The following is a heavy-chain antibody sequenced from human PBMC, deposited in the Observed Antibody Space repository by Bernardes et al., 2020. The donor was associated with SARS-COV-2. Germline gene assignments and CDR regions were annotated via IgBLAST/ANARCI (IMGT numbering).Heavy chain of an antibody. CDR1: GDSIRSSSYF. CDR2: LYYSGST. CDR3: ARVVYDRNDSYYYYGLDV. D-gene: IGHD3-22*01. J-gene: IGHJ6*02. Sequence: SETLSLTCTVSGDSIRSSSYFWGWIRQPPGKGLEWIGSLYYSGSTYYNPSLKSRVTMSVDTFNNQFSLRLSSVTAADTAVYYCARVVYDRNDSYYYYGLDVWGRGTTVTVS. V-gene: IGHV4-39*01.